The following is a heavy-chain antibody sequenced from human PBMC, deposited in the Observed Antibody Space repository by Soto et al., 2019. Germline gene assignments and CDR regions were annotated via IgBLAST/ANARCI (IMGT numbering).Heavy chain of an antibody. D-gene: IGHD2-15*01. CDR3: ARELPPDL. V-gene: IGHV3-53*01. J-gene: IGHJ5*02. CDR2: IWSAGLT. CDR1: GFTVSSKY. Sequence: GSLSLSCAASGFTVSSKYMNWVRQAPGKGLEWVSIIWSAGLTYYADSVRGRFTISRDISKNILFLQMNNLRAEDSAIYYCARELPPDLWGQGTLVTVSS.